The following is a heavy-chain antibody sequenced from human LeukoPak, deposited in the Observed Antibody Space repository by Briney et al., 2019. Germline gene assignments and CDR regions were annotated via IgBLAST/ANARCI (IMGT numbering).Heavy chain of an antibody. CDR1: GFTFSSYS. J-gene: IGHJ3*02. Sequence: GGSLRLSCAASGFTFSSYSMNWVRQAPGKGLEWVSSISSSSSYIYYAVSVKGRFTISRDNAKNSLYLQMNSLRAEDTAVYYCARDLGAFDIWGQGTMVTVSS. CDR2: ISSSSSYI. V-gene: IGHV3-21*01. CDR3: ARDLGAFDI.